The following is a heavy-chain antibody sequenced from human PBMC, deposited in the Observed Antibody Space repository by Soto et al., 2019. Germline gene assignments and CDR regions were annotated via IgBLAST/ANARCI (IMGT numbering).Heavy chain of an antibody. V-gene: IGHV4-34*01. D-gene: IGHD2-2*01. J-gene: IGHJ3*02. CDR2: ISHSGST. Sequence: KPSETLSLTCAVSGESFSAYHWTWIRQTPGKGLEWIGEISHSGSTNYKPSLKSLFTISADPSKTQFSLNLTSMTAADSGVYYCARGECSSNYCFTRWVLDIWGQGTVVTVSS. CDR1: GESFSAYH. CDR3: ARGECSSNYCFTRWVLDI.